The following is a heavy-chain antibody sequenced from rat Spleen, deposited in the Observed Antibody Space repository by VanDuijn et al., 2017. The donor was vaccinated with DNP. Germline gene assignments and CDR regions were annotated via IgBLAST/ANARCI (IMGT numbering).Heavy chain of an antibody. CDR3: TRGGGSSSYYFDY. J-gene: IGHJ2*01. V-gene: IGHV5-46*01. CDR1: GFTFSSFP. CDR2: ISTSGGST. Sequence: EVQLVESGGGLVQPGRSMKLSCAASGFTFSSFPMAWVRQAPTKGLEWVATISTSGGSTYYRDSVKGRFTISRDNAKSTLYLQMNSLRSEDTATYYCTRGGGSSSYYFDYWGQGVMVTVSS. D-gene: IGHD1-2*01.